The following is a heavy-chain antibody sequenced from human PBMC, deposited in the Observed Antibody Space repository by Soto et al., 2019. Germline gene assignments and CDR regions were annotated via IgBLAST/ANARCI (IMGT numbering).Heavy chain of an antibody. D-gene: IGHD3-3*01. CDR3: GIFFPIFGGVTIRIMAV. CDR2: ISSSSTI. V-gene: IGHV3-48*01. CDR1: GFTFSSYS. Sequence: GGSLRLSCAASGFTFSSYSMNWVRQAPGKGLEWVSYISSSSTIYYADSVKGRFTISRDNAKNSLYLQMNSLRAEETAVYYFGIFFPIFGGVTIRIMAVWGKGTTVPVSS. J-gene: IGHJ6*04.